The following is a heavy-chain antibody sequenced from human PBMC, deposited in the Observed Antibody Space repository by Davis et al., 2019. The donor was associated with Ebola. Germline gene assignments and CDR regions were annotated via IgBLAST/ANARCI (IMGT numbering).Heavy chain of an antibody. Sequence: ASVKVSCKASGYTFTGYYMHWVRQAPGQGLEWMGWINPNSGGTNYAQKFQGWVTMTRDTSISTAYMELSRLRSDDTAVYYCARGNRITMIVVVINDAFDIWGQGTMVTVSS. J-gene: IGHJ3*02. CDR2: INPNSGGT. CDR1: GYTFTGYY. CDR3: ARGNRITMIVVVINDAFDI. V-gene: IGHV1-2*04. D-gene: IGHD3-22*01.